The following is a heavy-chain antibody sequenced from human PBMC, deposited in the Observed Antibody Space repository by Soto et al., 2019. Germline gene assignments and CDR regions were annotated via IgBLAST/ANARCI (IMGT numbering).Heavy chain of an antibody. CDR2: INPSGGRI. CDR3: APVGDCGSACYNFMDV. V-gene: IGHV1-46*01. D-gene: IGHD2-21*01. J-gene: IGHJ6*03. CDR1: RCTFTRYY. Sequence: ASVKVSCKACRCTFTRYYMHWVRQAPAQGREWMGIINPSGGRITYAQNFRGRVTMTRDRSTRRVYMELSSLRYEDTPVSYCAPVGDCGSACYNFMDVWGKGTRVTVSS.